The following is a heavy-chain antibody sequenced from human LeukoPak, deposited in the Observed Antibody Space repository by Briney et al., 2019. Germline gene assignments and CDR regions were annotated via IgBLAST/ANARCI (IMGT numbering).Heavy chain of an antibody. D-gene: IGHD3-3*01. CDR1: GGSITSGDYY. CDR2: IYYSGST. J-gene: IGHJ4*02. Sequence: SETLSLTCTVSGGSITSGDYYWGWIRQPPGKGLEWIGYIYYSGSTSYNPSLKNRVTISVDTSRNQFSLKLSSVAAADTAVDYCARSLGFLEWLFGYWGPGTLVTVSS. CDR3: ARSLGFLEWLFGY. V-gene: IGHV4-30-4*01.